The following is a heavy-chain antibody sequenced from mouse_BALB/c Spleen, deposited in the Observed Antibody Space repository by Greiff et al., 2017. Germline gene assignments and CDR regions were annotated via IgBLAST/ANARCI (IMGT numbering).Heavy chain of an antibody. J-gene: IGHJ2*01. CDR3: ARSFYDGYSPLDY. CDR2: IYPGDGDT. D-gene: IGHD2-3*01. Sequence: VQLVESGPELVKPGASVKISCKASGYAFSSSWMNWVKQRPGQGLEWIGRIYPGDGDTNYNGKFKGKATLTADKSSSTAYMQLSSLTSVDSAVYFCARSFYDGYSPLDYWGQGTTRTVSS. CDR1: GYAFSSSW. V-gene: IGHV1-82*01.